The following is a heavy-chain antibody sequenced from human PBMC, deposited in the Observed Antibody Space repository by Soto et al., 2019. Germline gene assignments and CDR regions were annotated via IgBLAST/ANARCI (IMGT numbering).Heavy chain of an antibody. CDR2: ISYSGST. V-gene: IGHV4-31*03. CDR1: GGSISSGGYY. Sequence: QVQLQESGPGLVQHSQTLSLTCTVSGGSISSGGYYWSWIRQDPGTGLEWIGHISYSGSTYYNTSPKSRVTISVDTSRNQFSLIVNSVTAADTAVYYCARGVLHWGQGTLVTVSS. CDR3: ARGVLH. J-gene: IGHJ4*01.